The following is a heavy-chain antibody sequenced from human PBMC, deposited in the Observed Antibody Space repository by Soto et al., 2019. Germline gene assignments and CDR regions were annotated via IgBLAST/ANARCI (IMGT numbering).Heavy chain of an antibody. CDR2: ISGSGGAT. CDR3: AKIEGGLRLGELSLYQD. D-gene: IGHD3-16*02. J-gene: IGHJ4*02. Sequence: EVQLLESGGDLVQPGGSLRLSCAASGFTFRTYAMSWVRQAPGKGLEWVSSISGSGGATYYADSVKGRFTISRDNSKNTLYLQMNSVKAEDTAVYYCAKIEGGLRLGELSLYQDWGQGTLVTVSS. V-gene: IGHV3-23*01. CDR1: GFTFRTYA.